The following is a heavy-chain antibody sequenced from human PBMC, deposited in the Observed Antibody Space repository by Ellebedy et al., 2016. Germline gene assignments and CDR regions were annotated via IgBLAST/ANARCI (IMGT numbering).Heavy chain of an antibody. J-gene: IGHJ4*02. CDR1: GFTFSDFS. CDR2: ISYDGRNK. Sequence: GESLKISCAASGFTFSDFSMHWVRQAPGKGLEWVSVISYDGRNKYYADSGKGRFTISRDNSKNTLYLQMNSLRPEDTAVYYCAKDLGGDSSGLNDWGQGTLVTVSS. CDR3: AKDLGGDSSGLND. D-gene: IGHD3-22*01. V-gene: IGHV3-30*18.